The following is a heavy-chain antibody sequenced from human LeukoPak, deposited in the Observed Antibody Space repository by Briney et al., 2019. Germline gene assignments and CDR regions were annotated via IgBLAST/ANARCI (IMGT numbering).Heavy chain of an antibody. J-gene: IGHJ6*03. CDR3: AKRQPSSGYYYMDV. CDR1: GFTFSSYG. V-gene: IGHV3-30*02. D-gene: IGHD6-13*01. CDR2: IRYDGSNK. Sequence: GGSLRLSCAASGFTFSSYGMHWVRQAPGKGLEWVAFIRYDGSNKYYADSVKGRFTISRDNSKNTLYLQMNSLRAEDTAVYYCAKRQPSSGYYYMDVWGKGTTVTVSS.